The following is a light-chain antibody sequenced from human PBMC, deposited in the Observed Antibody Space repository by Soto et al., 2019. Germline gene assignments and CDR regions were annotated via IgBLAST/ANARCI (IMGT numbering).Light chain of an antibody. CDR2: DVS. CDR3: SSYTSSSIYVV. Sequence: QSVLTQPASVSGSPGQSITISCTGTSSDVGGYNYVSWYQQHPGKAPKLMIYDVSNRPSGVSDRFSGSKSGNTASLTISGLQAVDEADYYCSSYTSSSIYVVFGGGTTLTVL. V-gene: IGLV2-14*01. CDR1: SSDVGGYNY. J-gene: IGLJ2*01.